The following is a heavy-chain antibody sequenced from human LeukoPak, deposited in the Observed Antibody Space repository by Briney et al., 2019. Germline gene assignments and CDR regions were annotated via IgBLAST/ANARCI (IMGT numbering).Heavy chain of an antibody. D-gene: IGHD5-12*01. CDR3: ATTDIVATMGFYYYYGMDV. V-gene: IGHV3-53*01. J-gene: IGHJ6*02. Sequence: SGGSLRLSCAASGFTVSSNYMSWVRQAPGKGLEWVSVIYSGGSTYYADSVKGRFTISRDNSKNTLYLQMNSLRAEDTAVYYCATTDIVATMGFYYYYGMDVWGQGTTVTVSS. CDR2: IYSGGST. CDR1: GFTVSSNY.